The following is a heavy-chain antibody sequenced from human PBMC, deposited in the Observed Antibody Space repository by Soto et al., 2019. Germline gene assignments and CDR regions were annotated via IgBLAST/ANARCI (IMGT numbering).Heavy chain of an antibody. J-gene: IGHJ4*02. CDR3: ARVGFTYGTASV. V-gene: IGHV4-30-4*01. CDR2: IYYSGRT. D-gene: IGHD3-10*01. Sequence: QMQLQESGPGLVKPSQTLSLTCTVSGGPISSGDYYWSWIRQPPGKGLEWIGHIYYSGRTYYKPSLKSRVTTSLDTSKNQFSLKLTSVTAADTAVYYCARVGFTYGTASVWGQGTLVTVSS. CDR1: GGPISSGDYY.